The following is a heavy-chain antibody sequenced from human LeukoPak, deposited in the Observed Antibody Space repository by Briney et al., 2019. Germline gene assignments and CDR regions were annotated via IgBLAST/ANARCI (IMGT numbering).Heavy chain of an antibody. V-gene: IGHV4-30-4*01. CDR2: IYYSGST. Sequence: SQTLSLTCTVSGGSISSGDYYWSWIRQPPGKGLEWIGYIYYSGSTNYNPSLKSRVTISVDTSKNQFSLKLSSVTAADTAVYYCAREGRYNWNDGVDYWGQGTLVTVSS. J-gene: IGHJ4*02. CDR3: AREGRYNWNDGVDY. D-gene: IGHD1-1*01. CDR1: GGSISSGDYY.